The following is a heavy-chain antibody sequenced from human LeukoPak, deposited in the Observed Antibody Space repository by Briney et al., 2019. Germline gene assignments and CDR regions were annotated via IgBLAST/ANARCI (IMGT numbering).Heavy chain of an antibody. CDR3: ARDEVDFWSGYYTNY. D-gene: IGHD3-3*01. Sequence: SGTLSLTCAVSGGSISSSNWWSWVRQPPGKGLEWIGEIYHSGSANYNPSLKSRVTISVDTSKNQFSLKLSSVTAADTAVYYCARDEVDFWSGYYTNYWGQGTLVTVSS. CDR1: GGSISSSNW. J-gene: IGHJ4*02. CDR2: IYHSGSA. V-gene: IGHV4-4*02.